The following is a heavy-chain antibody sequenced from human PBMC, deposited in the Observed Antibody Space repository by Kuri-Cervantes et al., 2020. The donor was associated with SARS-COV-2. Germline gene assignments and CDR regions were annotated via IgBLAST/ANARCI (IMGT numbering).Heavy chain of an antibody. CDR3: AREGYYDSSGNYAATGMDV. V-gene: IGHV3-23*01. Sequence: GGSLRLSCAASGFTFSSYAMSWVRQAPGKGLEWVSAISGSGGSTYYADSVKGRFTISRDNSQSTLYLQMNSLRTEDTAVYYCAREGYYDSSGNYAATGMDVWGKGTKVTVSS. CDR2: ISGSGGST. J-gene: IGHJ6*03. D-gene: IGHD3-22*01. CDR1: GFTFSSYA.